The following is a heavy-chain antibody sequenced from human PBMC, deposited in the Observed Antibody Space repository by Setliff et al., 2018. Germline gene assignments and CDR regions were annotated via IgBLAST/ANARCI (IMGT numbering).Heavy chain of an antibody. CDR2: IYFTGST. CDR3: ARGYYNFLSGYYTPYYFDY. CDR1: GDSISGDY. Sequence: PSETLSLTCAVSGDSISGDYWNWIRQSPGKGLEWIGNIYFTGSTNYNPSLESRVTMSIDTSKNRFSLKLTPVTAADTAVYFCARGYYNFLSGYYTPYYFDYWGQGTLVTVSS. V-gene: IGHV4-59*01. D-gene: IGHD3-3*01. J-gene: IGHJ4*02.